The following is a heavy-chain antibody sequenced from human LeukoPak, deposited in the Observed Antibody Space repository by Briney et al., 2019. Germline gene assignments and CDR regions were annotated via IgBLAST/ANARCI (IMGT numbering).Heavy chain of an antibody. CDR3: AEDYYDSSGLYDY. CDR1: GFTFNNYA. D-gene: IGHD3-22*01. Sequence: GGSLRLSCTASGFTFNNYAMYWVRQAPRKGLEWVAGIFGSGGSAHYADSVKGRFTISRDNSKNTLYLQMNSLRAEDTAVYYCAEDYYDSSGLYDYWGQGTLVTVSS. J-gene: IGHJ4*02. V-gene: IGHV3-23*01. CDR2: IFGSGGSA.